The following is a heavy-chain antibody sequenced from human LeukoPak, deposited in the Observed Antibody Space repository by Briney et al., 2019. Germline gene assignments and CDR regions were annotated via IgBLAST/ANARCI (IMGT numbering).Heavy chain of an antibody. V-gene: IGHV3-33*01. J-gene: IGHJ4*02. Sequence: GRSLRLSCAASRFTFSSNGMLWVRQAPGKGLEWVAVLWYDGSDKYYADSVKGRFTISRDISKNTLYLQMNSLRAEDTAVYYCASGYCSSTSCYRGGGYFDYWGQGTLVTVSS. D-gene: IGHD2-2*02. CDR1: RFTFSSNG. CDR3: ASGYCSSTSCYRGGGYFDY. CDR2: LWYDGSDK.